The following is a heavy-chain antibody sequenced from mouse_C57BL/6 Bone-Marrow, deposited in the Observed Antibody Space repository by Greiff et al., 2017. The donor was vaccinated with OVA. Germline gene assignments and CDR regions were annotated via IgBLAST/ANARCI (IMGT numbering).Heavy chain of an antibody. CDR3: APLSYYAMDY. Sequence: VQLQRSGPELVKPGASVKISCKASGYSFTGYYMNWVKQSPEKSLEWIGEINPSTGGTTYNQKFKAKATLTVDKSSSTAYMQLKSLTSEDSAVYYCAPLSYYAMDYWGQGTSVTVSS. V-gene: IGHV1-42*01. CDR2: INPSTGGT. J-gene: IGHJ4*01. CDR1: GYSFTGYY.